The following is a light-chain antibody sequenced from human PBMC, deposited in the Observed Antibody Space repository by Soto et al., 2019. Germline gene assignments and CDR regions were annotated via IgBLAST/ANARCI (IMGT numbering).Light chain of an antibody. V-gene: IGKV1-12*01. J-gene: IGKJ4*01. CDR1: QSIYKW. Sequence: DIQMTQSPSSVSASIGDRVTMSCRASQSIYKWLVWYQQKPGQAPKLLIYAASSLQSGVPSRFSGSGYGTDFPLTLSSLQPEDSATYYCQQADSFPLTFVGGTKVEI. CDR2: AAS. CDR3: QQADSFPLT.